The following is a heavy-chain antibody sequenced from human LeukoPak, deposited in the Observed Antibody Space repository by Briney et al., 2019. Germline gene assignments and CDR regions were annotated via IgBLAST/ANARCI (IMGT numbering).Heavy chain of an antibody. CDR3: ARAYRSRSYYGY. Sequence: GGSLRLSCAASGFTFSSYSMNWVRQAPGKGLEWVSYISSSGSDIYYAESVKGRFTISRDNAKNSLYLHMNSLRVDDTALYYCARAYRSRSYYGYWGQGTLVIVSS. CDR2: ISSSGSDI. J-gene: IGHJ4*02. CDR1: GFTFSSYS. D-gene: IGHD3-10*01. V-gene: IGHV3-21*05.